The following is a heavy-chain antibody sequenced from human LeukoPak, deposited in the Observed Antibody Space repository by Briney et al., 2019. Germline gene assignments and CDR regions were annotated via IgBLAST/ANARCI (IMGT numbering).Heavy chain of an antibody. CDR1: GFTFSSYG. J-gene: IGHJ4*02. Sequence: GGSLRLSCAASGFTFSSYGMPWVRQAPGKGLEWVAFIRYDGSNKYYADSVKGRSTISRDNSKNTLYLQMNSLRAEDTAVYYCAKDLGTTGTPDYWGQGTLVTVSS. CDR2: IRYDGSNK. CDR3: AKDLGTTGTPDY. D-gene: IGHD1-1*01. V-gene: IGHV3-30*02.